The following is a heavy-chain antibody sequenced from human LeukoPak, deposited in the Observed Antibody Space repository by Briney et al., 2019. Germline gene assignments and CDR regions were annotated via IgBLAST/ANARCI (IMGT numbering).Heavy chain of an antibody. J-gene: IGHJ4*02. CDR3: ASFSSGVPRRFDY. V-gene: IGHV1-2*02. CDR2: INPNSGGT. Sequence: ASVKVSCKASGYTFTGYYMHWVRQAPGQGLEWMGWINPNSGGTNYAQKFQGRVTMTRDTSISTAYVELSRLRSDDTAVYYCASFSSGVPRRFDYWGQGTLVTVSS. CDR1: GYTFTGYY. D-gene: IGHD6-19*01.